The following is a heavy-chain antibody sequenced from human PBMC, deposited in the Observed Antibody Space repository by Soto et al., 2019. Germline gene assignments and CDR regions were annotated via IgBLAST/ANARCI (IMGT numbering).Heavy chain of an antibody. CDR2: IHYSGST. D-gene: IGHD2-21*02. J-gene: IGHJ4*02. Sequence: QVHLQESGPGLVKPSETLSLTCAVSGGSVNSGSYYWSWIRQPPGKGLEWIGYIHYSGSTNYNHSLQSRVTISLHTSKGQVSLKLTSVTAAATAVYYCARELRVGGNSVHYWGQGTLVTVSS. CDR1: GGSVNSGSYY. CDR3: ARELRVGGNSVHY. V-gene: IGHV4-61*01.